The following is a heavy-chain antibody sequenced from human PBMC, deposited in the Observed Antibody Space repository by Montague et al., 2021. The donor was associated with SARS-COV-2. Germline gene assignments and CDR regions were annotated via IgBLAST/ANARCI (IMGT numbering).Heavy chain of an antibody. CDR2: ISSNGKT. CDR1: GGSINDHY. Sequence: SETLSLTCTVSGGSINDHYRSWIRQSPGKGLEWIGYISSNGKTNYNPSLKRRVPLTADASRNEFSLKLDSVTAADTAVYFCARRGYYASAGYHWHLDLWGRGMLVTVSS. D-gene: IGHD3-9*01. J-gene: IGHJ2*01. V-gene: IGHV4-4*09. CDR3: ARRGYYASAGYHWHLDL.